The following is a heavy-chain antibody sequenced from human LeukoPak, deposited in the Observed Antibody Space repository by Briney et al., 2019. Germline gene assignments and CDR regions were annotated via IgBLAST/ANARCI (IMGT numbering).Heavy chain of an antibody. D-gene: IGHD3-10*01. V-gene: IGHV3-30*18. CDR3: AKEWDYYYGSGSYYPDY. Sequence: GGSLRLSCAASGFIFSNYGMHWVRQAPGKGLEWVAVISYDGSNKYYVDSVKGRFTISRDNSKNTVYLQMNSLRAEDTAVYYCAKEWDYYYGSGSYYPDYWGQGTLVTVSS. CDR2: ISYDGSNK. J-gene: IGHJ4*02. CDR1: GFIFSNYG.